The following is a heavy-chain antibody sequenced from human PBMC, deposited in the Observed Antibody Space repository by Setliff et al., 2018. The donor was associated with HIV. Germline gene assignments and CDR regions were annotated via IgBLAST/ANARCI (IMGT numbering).Heavy chain of an antibody. CDR1: GGSVNDFY. Sequence: PSETLSLTCTVSGGSVNDFYCNWIRQPPGKGPEWIGYIHSSGGFNYNPSLQSRLTLSIDISKNHFSLKLRSVTAADTAVYYCARVGTNWPSWFDPWGQGTQVTVSS. J-gene: IGHJ5*02. V-gene: IGHV4-4*09. CDR2: IHSSGGF. CDR3: ARVGTNWPSWFDP. D-gene: IGHD1-1*01.